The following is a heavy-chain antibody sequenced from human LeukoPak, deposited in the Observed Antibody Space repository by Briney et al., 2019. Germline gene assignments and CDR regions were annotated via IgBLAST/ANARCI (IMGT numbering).Heavy chain of an antibody. CDR2: INSDGSST. J-gene: IGHJ4*02. CDR3: ARDLGYYCFDY. CDR1: GFTFSSYW. V-gene: IGHV3-74*01. D-gene: IGHD1-26*01. Sequence: GGSLRLSCAASGFTFSSYWMHWVRQAPGKGLVWVSRINSDGSSTTYADSVKGRFAISRDNAKNTLYLQMNSLRAEDTAVYYCARDLGYYCFDYWGQGTLVTVSS.